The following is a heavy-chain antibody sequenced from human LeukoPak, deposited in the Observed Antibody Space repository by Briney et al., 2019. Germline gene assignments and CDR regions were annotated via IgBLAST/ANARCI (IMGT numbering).Heavy chain of an antibody. CDR2: IHYSGST. V-gene: IGHV4-39*01. D-gene: IGHD2-15*01. CDR1: GDSMSSSSYY. J-gene: IGHJ4*02. Sequence: SETLSLTCTVSGDSMSSSSYYRGWIRQPPGKGLEWIGTIHYSGSTYYKSSLKSRLTISVDTSNNQFSLKLTSVTAADTAVYYCARHTVAVPPNFDSWGQGTLVTVSS. CDR3: ARHTVAVPPNFDS.